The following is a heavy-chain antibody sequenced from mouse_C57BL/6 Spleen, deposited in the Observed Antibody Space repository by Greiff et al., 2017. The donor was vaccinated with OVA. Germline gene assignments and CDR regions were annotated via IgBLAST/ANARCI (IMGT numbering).Heavy chain of an antibody. CDR1: GYTFTSYW. V-gene: IGHV1-69*01. Sequence: QVQLKQPGAELVMPGASVKLSCKASGYTFTSYWMHWVKQRPGQGLEWIGEIDPSDSYTNYNQKFKGKSTLTVDKSSSTAYMQLSSLTSEDSAVYYCARGGYYGSSYVGAMDYWGQGTSVTVSS. J-gene: IGHJ4*01. CDR3: ARGGYYGSSYVGAMDY. CDR2: IDPSDSYT. D-gene: IGHD1-1*01.